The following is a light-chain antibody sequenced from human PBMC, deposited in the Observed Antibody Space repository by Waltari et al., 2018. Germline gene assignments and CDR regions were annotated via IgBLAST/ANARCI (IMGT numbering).Light chain of an antibody. CDR3: NSYTSSFSYV. V-gene: IGLV2-14*03. CDR1: SSDVGTYNY. J-gene: IGLJ1*01. Sequence: QSALTQPASVSGSPGQSITIPCTGTSSDVGTYNYVSWYQQHPGKAPKLMIYDVSNRPSGVSNRFSGSKSGNTASLTISGLQAEDEADYYCNSYTSSFSYVFGTGTKVTVL. CDR2: DVS.